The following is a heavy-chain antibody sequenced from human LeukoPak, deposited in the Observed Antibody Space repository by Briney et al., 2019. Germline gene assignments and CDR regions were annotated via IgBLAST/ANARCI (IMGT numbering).Heavy chain of an antibody. D-gene: IGHD2-8*02. CDR1: GFTLSSHT. CDR3: ARARVLGGGENLDY. CDR2: ISGSSSTI. V-gene: IGHV3-48*04. Sequence: PGGSLRLSCAASGFTLSSHTMNWVRQAPGKGLEWISYISGSSSTIYYADSVEGRFTISRDNAKNSLYLQTNSLRAEDTAMYYCARARVLGGGENLDYWGQGTLVTVSS. J-gene: IGHJ4*02.